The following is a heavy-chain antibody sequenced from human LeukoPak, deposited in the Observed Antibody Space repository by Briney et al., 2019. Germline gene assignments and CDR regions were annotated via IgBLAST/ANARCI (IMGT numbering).Heavy chain of an antibody. CDR2: ISYDGSNK. J-gene: IGHJ4*02. Sequence: GGSLRLSCAASGFTFSSYAMHWVRQAPGKGLEWVAVISYDGSNKYYADSVKGRFTISRDNSKNTLYLQMNSLRAEDTAVYYCARGGYSSSWPIDYWGQGTLVTVSS. CDR3: ARGGYSSSWPIDY. V-gene: IGHV3-30-3*01. D-gene: IGHD6-13*01. CDR1: GFTFSSYA.